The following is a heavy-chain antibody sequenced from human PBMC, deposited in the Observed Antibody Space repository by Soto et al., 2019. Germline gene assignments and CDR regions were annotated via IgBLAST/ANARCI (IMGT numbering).Heavy chain of an antibody. CDR2: ISSSSSYI. J-gene: IGHJ4*02. D-gene: IGHD3-9*01. Sequence: GGSLRLSCAASGFTFSSYSMNWVRQAPGKGLEWVSSISSSSSYIYYADSVKGRFTISRDNAKKSLYLQMNSLRAEDTAVYYCARDREVLRYFDWFPVSVVRFDYWGQGTLVTVSS. V-gene: IGHV3-21*01. CDR3: ARDREVLRYFDWFPVSVVRFDY. CDR1: GFTFSSYS.